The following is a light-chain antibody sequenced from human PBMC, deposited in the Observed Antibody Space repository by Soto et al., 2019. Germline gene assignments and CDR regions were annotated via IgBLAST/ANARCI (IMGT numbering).Light chain of an antibody. Sequence: DIQMTQSPSSLSASVGDRVTITCRASQSISSYLNWYQQKPGKAHNLLIYAASSLQSGVPSRFSGSVSGTDFTLTISSLQPEDFATYYCQQSYSTPPTFGQGTKVEIK. CDR1: QSISSY. V-gene: IGKV1-39*01. CDR3: QQSYSTPPT. CDR2: AAS. J-gene: IGKJ1*01.